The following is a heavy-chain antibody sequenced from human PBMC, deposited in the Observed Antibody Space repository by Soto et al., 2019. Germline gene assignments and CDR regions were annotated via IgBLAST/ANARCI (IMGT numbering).Heavy chain of an antibody. CDR1: GFSFSDYS. CDR3: ARVGVAAPIDP. Sequence: EVQLVESGGGLVQPGGSLRPSCAASGFSFSDYSMTWVRQAPGKGLEWVADIKHDGSEKHYLDSVKGRFTISRDDARNSLYLQISSLRAEDTAVYYCARVGVAAPIDPWGQGTLVTVSS. D-gene: IGHD6-6*01. V-gene: IGHV3-7*01. J-gene: IGHJ5*02. CDR2: IKHDGSEK.